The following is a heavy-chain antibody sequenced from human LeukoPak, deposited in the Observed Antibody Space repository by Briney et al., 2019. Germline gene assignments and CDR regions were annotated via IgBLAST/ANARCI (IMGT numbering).Heavy chain of an antibody. CDR3: ASTIAVAATDY. CDR2: INSDGSST. Sequence: QPGGSLRLSCAASGFTFSSYWMHWVRQAPGKALVWVSRINSDGSSTSYADSVKGRFTISRDNAKNTLYLQMNSLRAEDTAVYYCASTIAVAATDYWGQGTLVTVSS. V-gene: IGHV3-74*01. J-gene: IGHJ4*02. D-gene: IGHD6-19*01. CDR1: GFTFSSYW.